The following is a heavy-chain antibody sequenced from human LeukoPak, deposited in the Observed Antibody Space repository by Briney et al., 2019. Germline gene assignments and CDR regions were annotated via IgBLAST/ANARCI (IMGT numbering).Heavy chain of an antibody. Sequence: GGSLRLSCAASGFTVSSNYMSWVRQAPGKGPEWVANIKQDGRQRYYVDSVRGRFTISRDNAKNSLFLQMNGLRAEDTAVYYCARRGGSSSRRSPIDYWGQGTLVTVSS. J-gene: IGHJ4*02. D-gene: IGHD6-6*01. CDR3: ARRGGSSSRRSPIDY. CDR2: IKQDGRQR. CDR1: GFTVSSNY. V-gene: IGHV3-7*01.